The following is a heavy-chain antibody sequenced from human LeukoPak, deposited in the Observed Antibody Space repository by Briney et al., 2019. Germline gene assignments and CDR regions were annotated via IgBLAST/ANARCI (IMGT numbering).Heavy chain of an antibody. CDR3: ARGHPGDYGDFQFDY. D-gene: IGHD4-17*01. J-gene: IGHJ4*02. V-gene: IGHV4-38-2*02. CDR1: GYSISSGYY. CDR2: IYHSGST. Sequence: PPETLSLTCTVSGYSISSGYYWGWIRQPPGKGLEWIGSIYHSGSTYYNPSLKSRVTISVDTSKNQFSLKLSSVTAADTAVYYCARGHPGDYGDFQFDYWGQGTLVTVSS.